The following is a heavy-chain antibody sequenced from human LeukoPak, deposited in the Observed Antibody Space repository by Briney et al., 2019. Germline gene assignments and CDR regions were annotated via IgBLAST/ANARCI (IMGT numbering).Heavy chain of an antibody. D-gene: IGHD3-3*02. CDR3: ASIASYDAFDI. CDR1: GGSISSSSYY. V-gene: IGHV4-61*05. Sequence: SETLSLTCTVSGGSISSSSYYWGWIRQPPGKGLEWIGYIYYSGSTNYNPSLKSRVTISVDTSKNQFSLKLSSVTAADTAVYYCASIASYDAFDIWGQGTMVTVSS. J-gene: IGHJ3*02. CDR2: IYYSGST.